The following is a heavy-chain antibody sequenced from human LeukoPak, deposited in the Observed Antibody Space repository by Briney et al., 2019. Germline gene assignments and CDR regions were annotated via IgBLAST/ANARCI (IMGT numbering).Heavy chain of an antibody. CDR2: IYYSGST. Sequence: SETLSLTCTVSGGSISSYYWSWIRQPPGKGLEWIGYIYYSGSTNYNPSLKSRVTISVNTSKNQFSLKLSSVTAADTAVYYCAGLSDDVTPPGVVDYWGQGTLVTVSS. CDR1: GGSISSYY. J-gene: IGHJ4*02. V-gene: IGHV4-59*08. D-gene: IGHD1-14*01. CDR3: AGLSDDVTPPGVVDY.